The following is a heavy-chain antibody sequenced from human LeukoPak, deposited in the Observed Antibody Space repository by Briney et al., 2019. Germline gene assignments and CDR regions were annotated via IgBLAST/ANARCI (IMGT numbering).Heavy chain of an antibody. J-gene: IGHJ5*02. Sequence: GESLKISCKGFGNSFTTYWIGGVRSLPGKGLGGMGVIYPGDSDTRYSPSFQGQVTISADKYISTAYLQWSSLKASDTAMYYCARRYGSSTSCYGPWFDPWGQGTLVTVSS. D-gene: IGHD2-2*01. CDR1: GNSFTTYW. CDR2: IYPGDSDT. V-gene: IGHV5-51*01. CDR3: ARRYGSSTSCYGPWFDP.